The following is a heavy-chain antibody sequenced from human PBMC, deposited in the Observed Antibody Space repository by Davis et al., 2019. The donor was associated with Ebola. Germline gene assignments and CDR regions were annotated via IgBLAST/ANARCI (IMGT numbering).Heavy chain of an antibody. CDR1: GFTVSSNY. Sequence: GESLKISCAASGFTVSSNYMSWVRQAPGKGLEWVANIKQDGSEKYYVDSVKGRFTISRDNAKNSLYLQMNSLRAEDTAVYYCARGSGSGSSWGQGTLVTVSS. CDR3: ARGSGSGSS. CDR2: IKQDGSEK. J-gene: IGHJ4*02. V-gene: IGHV3-7*03. D-gene: IGHD3-10*01.